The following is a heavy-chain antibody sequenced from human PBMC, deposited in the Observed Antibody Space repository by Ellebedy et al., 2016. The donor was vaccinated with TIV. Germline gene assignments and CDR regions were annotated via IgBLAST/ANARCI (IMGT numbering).Heavy chain of an antibody. CDR2: MSSGSNI. CDR1: GFTFSSYG. CDR3: ARYSGTYRDY. D-gene: IGHD1-26*01. Sequence: GESLKISCAASGFTFSSYGMSWVRQAPGKGLEWISSMSSGSNIFYADSVKGRFTISRDTAKNSLSLQMDSLRAEDTAVYYCARYSGTYRDYWGQGTLVTVSS. J-gene: IGHJ4*02. V-gene: IGHV3-21*01.